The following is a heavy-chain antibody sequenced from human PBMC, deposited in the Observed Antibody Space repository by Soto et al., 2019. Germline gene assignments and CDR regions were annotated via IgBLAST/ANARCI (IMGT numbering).Heavy chain of an antibody. CDR2: FHNSGS. J-gene: IGHJ6*02. CDR1: GASISGHF. Sequence: SETLSLTCTVSGASISGHFWSWIRQPTGKGLEWIAYFHNSGSSYNPSLKSRVTISVDTSKNQLSLKLSSVIAADSAVYYCAINADVWGQGTTVTVSS. V-gene: IGHV4-59*08. CDR3: AINADV.